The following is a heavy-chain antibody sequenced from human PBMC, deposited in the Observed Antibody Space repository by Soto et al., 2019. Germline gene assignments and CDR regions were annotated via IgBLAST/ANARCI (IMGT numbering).Heavy chain of an antibody. CDR2: IYYSGST. V-gene: IGHV4-39*01. Sequence: SETLSLTCTVSGGSISSSSYYWGWIRQPPGKGLEWIGSIYYSGSTYYNPSLKSRVTISVDTSKNQFSLKLSSVTAADTAVYYCARQGGDNYYDSSGYYRWIDAFDIWGQGTMVTVSS. CDR1: GGSISSSSYY. CDR3: ARQGGDNYYDSSGYYRWIDAFDI. J-gene: IGHJ3*02. D-gene: IGHD3-22*01.